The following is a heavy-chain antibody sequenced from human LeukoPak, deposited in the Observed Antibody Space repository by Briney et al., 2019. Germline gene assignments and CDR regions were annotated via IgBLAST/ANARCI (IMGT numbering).Heavy chain of an antibody. Sequence: GGSLRLSCAASGFTVSSNYMSWVRQAPGKGLEWVSVIYSGGSTYYADSVKGRFTISRDNSKNTLYLQMNSLRAEDTAVYYCARDSHENYYDSSGYYLNAFDIWGQGTMVTVSS. J-gene: IGHJ3*02. CDR2: IYSGGST. D-gene: IGHD3-22*01. CDR3: ARDSHENYYDSSGYYLNAFDI. V-gene: IGHV3-53*01. CDR1: GFTVSSNY.